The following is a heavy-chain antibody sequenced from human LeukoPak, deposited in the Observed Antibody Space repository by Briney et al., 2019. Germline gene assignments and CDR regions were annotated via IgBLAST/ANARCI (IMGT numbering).Heavy chain of an antibody. CDR1: GFTFSSYG. Sequence: GGSLRLSCAASGFTFSSYGMHWVRQAPGKGLEWVAVIWYGGSNKYYADSVKGRFTISRDNSKNTLYLQMNSLRAEDTAVYYCAKALRMHSSGPDAFDVRGQGTMVTVSS. D-gene: IGHD3-22*01. CDR2: IWYGGSNK. J-gene: IGHJ3*01. V-gene: IGHV3-30*02. CDR3: AKALRMHSSGPDAFDV.